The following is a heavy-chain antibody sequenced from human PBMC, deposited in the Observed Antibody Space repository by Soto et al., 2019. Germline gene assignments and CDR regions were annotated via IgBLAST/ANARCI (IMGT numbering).Heavy chain of an antibody. D-gene: IGHD4-4*01. CDR3: AGPDYSNPNYYYYGMDV. V-gene: IGHV4-39*01. Sequence: SETLSLTCTVSGGSISSSSYYWGWIRQPPGKGLEWIGSIYYSGSTYYNPSLKSRVTISVDTSKNQFSLKLSSVTAADTAVYYCAGPDYSNPNYYYYGMDVWGQGTTVTVSS. CDR2: IYYSGST. J-gene: IGHJ6*02. CDR1: GGSISSSSYY.